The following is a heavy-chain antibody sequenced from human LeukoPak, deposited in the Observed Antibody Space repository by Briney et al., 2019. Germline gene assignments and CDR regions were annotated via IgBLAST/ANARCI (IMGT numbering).Heavy chain of an antibody. V-gene: IGHV4-30-4*08. CDR2: IYYSGST. CDR1: GGSISSGDYY. J-gene: IGHJ4*02. CDR3: ARGHYDFWSGYYTQLAGYYFDY. D-gene: IGHD3-3*01. Sequence: PSETLSLTCTVSGGSISSGDYYWSWIRQPPGKGLECIGYIYYSGSTYYNPSLKSRVTISVDTSKNQFSLKLSSVTAADTAVYYCARGHYDFWSGYYTQLAGYYFDYWGQGTLVTVSS.